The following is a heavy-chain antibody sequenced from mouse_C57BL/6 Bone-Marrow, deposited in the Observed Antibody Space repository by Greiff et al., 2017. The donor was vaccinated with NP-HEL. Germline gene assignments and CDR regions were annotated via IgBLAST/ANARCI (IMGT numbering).Heavy chain of an antibody. Sequence: QVQLQQPGAELVMPGASVKLSCKASGYTFTSYWMHWVKQRPGQGLEWIGEIDPSDSYTNYNQKFKGKSTLTVDKSSSTAYMQLSSLTSEDSAVYYCARREGSFITTVVAPFDYWGQGTTLTVSS. D-gene: IGHD1-1*01. CDR3: ARREGSFITTVVAPFDY. V-gene: IGHV1-69*01. J-gene: IGHJ2*01. CDR2: IDPSDSYT. CDR1: GYTFTSYW.